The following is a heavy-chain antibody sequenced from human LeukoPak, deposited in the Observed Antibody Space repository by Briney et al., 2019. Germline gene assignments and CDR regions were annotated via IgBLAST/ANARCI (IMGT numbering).Heavy chain of an antibody. J-gene: IGHJ3*02. CDR3: ARQSSSHEAFDI. CDR1: GGSISSSSYY. Sequence: PSETLSLTCTVSGGSISSSSYYWGWVRQPPGKGLEWIGSIYYSGSTYYNPSLKSRVTISVDTSKNQFSLKLSSVTAADTAVYYCARQSSSHEAFDIWGQGTMVTVSS. V-gene: IGHV4-39*01. D-gene: IGHD6-13*01. CDR2: IYYSGST.